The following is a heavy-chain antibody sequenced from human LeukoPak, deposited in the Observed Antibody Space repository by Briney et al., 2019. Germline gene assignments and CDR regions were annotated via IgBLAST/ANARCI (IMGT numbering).Heavy chain of an antibody. CDR2: GYSGGGT. CDR3: ARDPGYNYGYFDL. CDR1: GFTASSNY. J-gene: IGHJ2*01. V-gene: IGHV3-66*01. D-gene: IGHD5-18*01. Sequence: GGSLRLSCAASGFTASSNYMSSVRQAPGKGLEWISLGYSGGGTYYADSVKGRFTISRDNSKNTLFLQMNSLRAEDTAVYYCARDPGYNYGYFDLWGRGTLVTVSS.